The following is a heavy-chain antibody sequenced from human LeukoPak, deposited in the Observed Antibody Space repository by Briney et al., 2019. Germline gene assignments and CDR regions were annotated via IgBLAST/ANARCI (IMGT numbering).Heavy chain of an antibody. CDR3: ARDDDSSGYYHN. D-gene: IGHD3-22*01. CDR1: GGTFSSYA. CDR2: IIPIFGTA. Sequence: SVNVSCKASGGTFSSYAISWVRQAPGQGLEWMGGIIPIFGTANYAQKFQGRVTITADESTSTAYMELSSLRSEDTAVYYCARDDDSSGYYHNWGQGTLVTVSS. J-gene: IGHJ4*02. V-gene: IGHV1-69*13.